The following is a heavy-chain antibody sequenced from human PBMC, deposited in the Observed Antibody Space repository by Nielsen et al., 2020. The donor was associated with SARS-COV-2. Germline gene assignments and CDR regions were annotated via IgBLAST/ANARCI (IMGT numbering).Heavy chain of an antibody. V-gene: IGHV4-39*01. CDR1: GGSISSSSYY. CDR3: ARHYVGFLEWFSYFDY. CDR2: IYYSGST. Sequence: SETLSLTCTVSGGSISSSSYYWGWIRQPPGKGLEWIGSIYYSGSTSYNPSLKSRVTTSVDTSKNQFSLKLSSVTAADTAVYYCARHYVGFLEWFSYFDYWGQGPRSPSPQ. J-gene: IGHJ4*02. D-gene: IGHD3-3*01.